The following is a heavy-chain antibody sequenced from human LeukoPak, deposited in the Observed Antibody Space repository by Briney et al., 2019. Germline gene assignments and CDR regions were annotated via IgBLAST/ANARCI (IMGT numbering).Heavy chain of an antibody. CDR3: ARYYDISRRSDP. V-gene: IGHV3-7*01. CDR1: GFTFSSFW. J-gene: IGHJ5*02. D-gene: IGHD3-9*01. CDR2: IKQDGSEK. Sequence: SGGSLRLSCAAPGFTFSSFWMSWVRQGPGKGLEWVANIKQDGSEKYYVDSVKGRFTISRDNAKNSLYLQMDSLRAEDTAVYYCARYYDISRRSDPWGQGTLVTVSS.